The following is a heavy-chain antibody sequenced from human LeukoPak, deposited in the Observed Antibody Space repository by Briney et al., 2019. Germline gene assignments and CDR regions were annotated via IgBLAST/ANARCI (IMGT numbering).Heavy chain of an antibody. D-gene: IGHD3-10*01. V-gene: IGHV4-34*01. CDR2: INHSGST. CDR3: ARAGFGLAPLRGTPFDY. CDR1: NGSFSDYY. J-gene: IGHJ4*02. Sequence: SETLSLTCSVYNGSFSDYYWSWVRQPPGKGLEWIGEINHSGSTNYNPSLKSRVTISVDTSKNQFSLKLSSVTAADTAVYYCARAGFGLAPLRGTPFDYWGQGTLVTVSS.